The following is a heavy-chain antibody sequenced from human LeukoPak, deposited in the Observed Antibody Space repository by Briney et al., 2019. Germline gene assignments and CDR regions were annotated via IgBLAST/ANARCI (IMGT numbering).Heavy chain of an antibody. Sequence: PGGSLRLSCAASGFTVTSNWTHWVRQAPGKGLVWVSRIDDSGSGTSYADSVKGRFTISRDTAKNTVYLQMNSLRVDDTAVYYCATIFDVWGQGTLVTVSS. CDR3: ATIFDV. CDR2: IDDSGSGT. J-gene: IGHJ4*02. CDR1: GFTVTSNW. V-gene: IGHV3-74*01.